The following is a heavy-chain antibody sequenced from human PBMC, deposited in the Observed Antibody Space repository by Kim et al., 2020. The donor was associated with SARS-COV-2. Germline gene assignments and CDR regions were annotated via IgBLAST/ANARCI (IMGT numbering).Heavy chain of an antibody. CDR3: ARDDSGSYSLDY. V-gene: IGHV3-21*01. D-gene: IGHD1-26*01. J-gene: IGHJ4*02. Sequence: YYEDAVRGRITISRDNAKNSRYLQMNRLGAEDTAVYYCARDDSGSYSLDYWGQGTLVTVSS.